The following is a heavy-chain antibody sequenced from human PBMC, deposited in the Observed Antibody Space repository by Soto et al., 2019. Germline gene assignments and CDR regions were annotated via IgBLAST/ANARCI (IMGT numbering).Heavy chain of an antibody. D-gene: IGHD6-13*01. V-gene: IGHV3-30*18. CDR1: GFTFSSYG. Sequence: QVQLVESGGGVVQPGRSLRLSCAASGFTFSSYGMHWVRQAPGKGLEWVAVISYDGSNKYYADSVKGRFTISRDNSKNTXXLQMNSLRAEDTAVYYCAKASIAAAGTGLAPWFDPWGQGTLVTVSS. CDR3: AKASIAAAGTGLAPWFDP. J-gene: IGHJ5*02. CDR2: ISYDGSNK.